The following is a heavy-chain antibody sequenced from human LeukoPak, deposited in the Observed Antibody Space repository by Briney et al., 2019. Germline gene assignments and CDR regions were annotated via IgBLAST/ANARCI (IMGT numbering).Heavy chain of an antibody. V-gene: IGHV1-18*01. CDR2: ISAYNGNT. Sequence: ASVKVSCKASGYTFTSYGISWVRQAPGQGLEWMGWISAYNGNTNYAQKLQGRVTMTTDTSTSTAYMELRSLRSDDTAVYYCARERETYYYDSSGYYSDYWGQGTLVTVSS. CDR3: ARERETYYYDSSGYYSDY. J-gene: IGHJ4*02. CDR1: GYTFTSYG. D-gene: IGHD3-22*01.